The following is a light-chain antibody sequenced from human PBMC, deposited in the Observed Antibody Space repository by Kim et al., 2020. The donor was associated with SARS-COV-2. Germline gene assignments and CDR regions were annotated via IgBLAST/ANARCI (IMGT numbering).Light chain of an antibody. Sequence: SYELTQPPSVSVSPGQTATITCSGDKLGEKYACWYQQRPGQSPQLVIYQDNKRPSGISERFSGSASGNTATLTISGTQAMDDADYYCQAWDSTTWLFGGG. CDR1: KLGEKY. CDR3: QAWDSTTWL. J-gene: IGLJ2*01. CDR2: QDN. V-gene: IGLV3-1*01.